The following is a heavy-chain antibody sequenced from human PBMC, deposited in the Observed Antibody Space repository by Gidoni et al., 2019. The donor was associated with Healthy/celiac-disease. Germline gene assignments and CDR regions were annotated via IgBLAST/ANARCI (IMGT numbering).Heavy chain of an antibody. J-gene: IGHJ4*02. CDR3: AKDRVRYSGYDSLGFDY. CDR1: GFTFDDYT. V-gene: IGHV3-43*01. CDR2: ISWDGGST. D-gene: IGHD5-12*01. Sequence: EVQLVESGGVVVQPGGSLRLSCAASGFTFDDYTMHWVRQAPGKGLEWVSLISWDGGSTYYADSVKGRFTISRDNSKNSLYLQMNSLRTEDTALYYCAKDRVRYSGYDSLGFDYWGQGTLVTVSS.